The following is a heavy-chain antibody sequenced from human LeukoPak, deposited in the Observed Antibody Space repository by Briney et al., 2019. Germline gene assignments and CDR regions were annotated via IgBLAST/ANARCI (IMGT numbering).Heavy chain of an antibody. D-gene: IGHD2-15*01. CDR3: AKDLTHCSGGSCQYYYYYYGMDV. J-gene: IGHJ6*02. V-gene: IGHV3-23*01. CDR2: ISGSGGST. CDR1: GFTFSSYA. Sequence: GGSLRLSCAASGFTFSSYAMSWVRQAPGKGLEWVSAISGSGGSTYYADSVKGRFTISRDNSKNTLYLQMNGLRAEDTAVYYCAKDLTHCSGGSCQYYYYYYGMDVWGQGTTVTVSS.